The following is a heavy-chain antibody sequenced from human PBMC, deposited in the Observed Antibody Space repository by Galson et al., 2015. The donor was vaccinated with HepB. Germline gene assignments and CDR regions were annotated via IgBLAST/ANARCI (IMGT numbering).Heavy chain of an antibody. CDR3: ARGALVGVVGGSQNNWFAP. CDR1: GYTFSTYS. V-gene: IGHV1-18*01. J-gene: IGHJ5*02. CDR2: ISPYNRDT. D-gene: IGHD2-15*01. Sequence: QSGAEVKKPGASVKVSCKASGYTFSTYSITWVRQAPGQGLEWMGWISPYNRDTSYARKFQGRVTMTTDTFTSTAYMELRSLRSDDTAFYYCARGALVGVVGGSQNNWFAPWGQGTLVTVSS.